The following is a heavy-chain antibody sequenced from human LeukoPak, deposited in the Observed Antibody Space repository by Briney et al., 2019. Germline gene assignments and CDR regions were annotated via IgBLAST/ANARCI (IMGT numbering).Heavy chain of an antibody. J-gene: IGHJ3*02. V-gene: IGHV1-18*01. D-gene: IGHD2-8*01. Sequence: ASVKVSCKASGYTFTSYGISWVRRAPGQGLEWMGWISAYNGNTNYAQKLQGRVTMTTDTSTSTAYMELRSLRSDDTAVYYCARDRGDIVLMVYEDDAFDIWGQGTMVTVSS. CDR1: GYTFTSYG. CDR2: ISAYNGNT. CDR3: ARDRGDIVLMVYEDDAFDI.